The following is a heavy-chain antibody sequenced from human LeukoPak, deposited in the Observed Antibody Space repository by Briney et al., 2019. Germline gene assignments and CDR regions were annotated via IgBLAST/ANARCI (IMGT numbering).Heavy chain of an antibody. D-gene: IGHD1-26*01. CDR3: AGDGVGVLPGDAFDI. CDR1: GFSFSTHS. Sequence: GGSLTLSCAASGFSFSTHSMNWVRQAPGKGLEWISFINLDGTDIHYGESVKGRFTISRDNAKNSLYLQMHTLRAEDTAVYYCAGDGVGVLPGDAFDIWSQGTMVTVS. V-gene: IGHV3-21*05. CDR2: INLDGTDI. J-gene: IGHJ3*02.